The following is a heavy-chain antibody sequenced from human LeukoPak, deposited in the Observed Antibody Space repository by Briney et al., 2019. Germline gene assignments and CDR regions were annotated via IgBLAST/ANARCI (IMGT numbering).Heavy chain of an antibody. CDR3: AKDSIDYYDSSGPAGGYFDY. Sequence: GGSLRLSCAASGFTFDDYAMHWVRHAPGKGLEWVSLISWDGGSTYYADSVKGRFTISRDNSKNSLYLQMNSLRAEDTALYYCAKDSIDYYDSSGPAGGYFDYWGQGTLVTVSS. D-gene: IGHD3-22*01. J-gene: IGHJ4*02. CDR2: ISWDGGST. V-gene: IGHV3-43D*03. CDR1: GFTFDDYA.